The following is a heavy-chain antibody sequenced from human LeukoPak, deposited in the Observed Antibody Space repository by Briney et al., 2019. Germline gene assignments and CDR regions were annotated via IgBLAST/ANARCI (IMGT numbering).Heavy chain of an antibody. V-gene: IGHV1-69*05. CDR1: GGTFSSYA. J-gene: IGHJ6*03. Sequence: ASVKVSCKASGGTFSSYAISWVRQAPGQGLEWMGGIIPSFGTVNYAQKFQGRVTIITDTTTAYMEPSSLRSEDTAVYYCARGYYDFWSGYTNSRNYFYYYMDVWGKGTTVTVSS. CDR3: ARGYYDFWSGYTNSRNYFYYYMDV. D-gene: IGHD3-3*01. CDR2: IIPSFGTV.